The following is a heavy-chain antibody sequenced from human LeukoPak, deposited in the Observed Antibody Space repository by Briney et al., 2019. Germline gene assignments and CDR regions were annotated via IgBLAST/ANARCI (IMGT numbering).Heavy chain of an antibody. D-gene: IGHD3-22*01. J-gene: IGHJ4*02. CDR3: ARDRDSSGYYAHFDY. Sequence: PGGSLRLSCAASGFTFGAYYMTWIRQAPGMGLEWISYISSAGNDIKYADSVKGRFTISRDNAKNSLHLQVDSLTAEDTAIYYCARDRDSSGYYAHFDYWGQGTLVTVSS. CDR1: GFTFGAYY. V-gene: IGHV3-11*01. CDR2: ISSAGNDI.